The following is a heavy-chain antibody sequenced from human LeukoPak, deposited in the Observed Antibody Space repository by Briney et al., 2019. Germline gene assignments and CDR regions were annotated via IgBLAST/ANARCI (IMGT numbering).Heavy chain of an antibody. CDR1: GAPISRFY. CDR2: IYNGVPT. V-gene: IGHV4-4*09. D-gene: IGHD6-19*01. J-gene: IGHJ4*02. Sequence: SETLSLTCTTSGAPISRFYWSWVRQPPGKGLEWIGNIYNGVPTFFNPSLKSRVTLSVDTSKTEFSLQLASVTAADTAVYYCVQTTGWPGFDYWGQGILVTVSS. CDR3: VQTTGWPGFDY.